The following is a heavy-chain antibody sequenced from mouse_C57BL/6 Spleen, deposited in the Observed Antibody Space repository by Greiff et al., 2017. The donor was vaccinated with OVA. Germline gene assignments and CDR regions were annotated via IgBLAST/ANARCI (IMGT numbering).Heavy chain of an antibody. V-gene: IGHV5-4*01. D-gene: IGHD2-5*01. CDR1: GFTFSSYA. CDR3: ARDRGYSNSFAY. J-gene: IGHJ3*01. CDR2: ISDGGSYT. Sequence: EVMLVESGGGLVKPGGSLKLSCAASGFTFSSYAMSWVRQTPEKRLEWVATISDGGSYTYYPDNVKGRFTISRDNAKNNLYLQMSHLKSEDTAMYYCARDRGYSNSFAYWGQGTLVTVSA.